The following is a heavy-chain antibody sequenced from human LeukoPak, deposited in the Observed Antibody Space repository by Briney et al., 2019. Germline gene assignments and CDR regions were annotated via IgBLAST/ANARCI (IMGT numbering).Heavy chain of an antibody. D-gene: IGHD6-19*01. CDR1: GGSISSSSYY. CDR3: ARQRLAVAGTWYFDL. Sequence: SETLSLTCTASGGSISSSSYYWGWIRQPPGKGLEWIGSIYYSRSTYYNPSLKSRVTISVDTSKNQFSLKLSSVTAADTAVYYCARQRLAVAGTWYFDLWGRGTLVTVSS. CDR2: IYYSRST. J-gene: IGHJ2*01. V-gene: IGHV4-39*01.